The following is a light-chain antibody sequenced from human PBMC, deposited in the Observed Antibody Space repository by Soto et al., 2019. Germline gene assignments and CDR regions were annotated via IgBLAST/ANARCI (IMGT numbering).Light chain of an antibody. J-gene: IGLJ1*01. V-gene: IGLV2-14*01. CDR2: EVS. CDR3: SSYRSSSTLYV. Sequence: QSALTQPASVSGSPGQSITISCTGTSSDIGGYKYVSWYQHHPGKAPKLTIYEVSNRPSGISNRFSGSKFGNTASLTISGLQAEDEADYYCSSYRSSSTLYVFGTGTKLTVL. CDR1: SSDIGGYKY.